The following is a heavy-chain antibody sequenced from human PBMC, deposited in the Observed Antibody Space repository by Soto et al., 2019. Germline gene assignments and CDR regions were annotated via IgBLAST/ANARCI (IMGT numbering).Heavy chain of an antibody. CDR2: INHSGST. Sequence: PSETLSLTCAVYGGSFSGYYWSWIRQPPGKGLEWIGEINHSGSTNYNPSLKSRVTISVDTSKNQFSLKLSSVTAADTAVYYCARGTFIVVVPAAMAPDYYYYMDVWGKGTTVTV. CDR3: ARGTFIVVVPAAMAPDYYYYMDV. V-gene: IGHV4-34*01. J-gene: IGHJ6*03. CDR1: GGSFSGYY. D-gene: IGHD2-2*01.